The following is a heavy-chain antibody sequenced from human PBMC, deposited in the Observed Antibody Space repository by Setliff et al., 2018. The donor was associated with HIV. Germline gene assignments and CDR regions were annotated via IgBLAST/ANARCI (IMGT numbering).Heavy chain of an antibody. V-gene: IGHV4-39*07. CDR1: GGSISSSNYY. J-gene: IGHJ4*02. CDR2: FYYSGST. Sequence: SETLSLTCAVSGGSISSSNYYWVWIRQPPGQELEWIGSFYYSGSTYYNLSLKSRVTISLDTSKNQFSLKLSSVTAADTAVYYCVAKKSGDYPFNWGQGTLVTVSS. CDR3: VAKKSGDYPFN. D-gene: IGHD4-17*01.